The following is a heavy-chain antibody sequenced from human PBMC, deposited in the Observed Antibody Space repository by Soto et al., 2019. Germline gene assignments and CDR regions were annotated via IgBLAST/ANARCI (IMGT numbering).Heavy chain of an antibody. CDR1: GGSFSGYY. V-gene: IGHV4-34*01. CDR3: ARGGALGYCSGGSCYYFDY. D-gene: IGHD2-15*01. CDR2: INHSGST. J-gene: IGHJ4*02. Sequence: SETLSLTCAVYGGSFSGYYWSWIRQPPGKGLEWIGEINHSGSTNYNPSLKSRVTISVDTSKNQFSLKLSSVTAADTAVYYCARGGALGYCSGGSCYYFDYWGQGTLVTVSS.